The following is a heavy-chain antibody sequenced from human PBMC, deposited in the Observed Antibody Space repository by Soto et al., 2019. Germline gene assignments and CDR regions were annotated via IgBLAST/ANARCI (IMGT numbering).Heavy chain of an antibody. V-gene: IGHV1-18*01. Sequence: QVQLVQSGAEVKKPGASVKVSCKASGYTFTTYGISWVRQAQGQGLEWVGWISAYSGNTKYAQKLQGRVTVTTDTSTSTAYMEVRSLRSDDTDVYYCARGRYGDYWGQGTLVTTSS. CDR2: ISAYSGNT. CDR1: GYTFTTYG. J-gene: IGHJ4*02. D-gene: IGHD4-17*01. CDR3: ARGRYGDY.